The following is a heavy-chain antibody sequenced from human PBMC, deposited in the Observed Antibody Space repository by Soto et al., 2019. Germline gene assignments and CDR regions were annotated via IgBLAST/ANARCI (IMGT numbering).Heavy chain of an antibody. D-gene: IGHD3-3*01. CDR3: VRAHDFWSGYYLGDAFDI. V-gene: IGHV4-59*01. Sequence: ETLSLTCTVSGGSISNYYWGWIRQPPGKGLEWIGYIYYSGSTNYNPSLKSRVTISVDTSKNQFSLKLSSVTAADTAVYYCVRAHDFWSGYYLGDAFDIWGQGTMVTVSS. CDR2: IYYSGST. CDR1: GGSISNYY. J-gene: IGHJ3*02.